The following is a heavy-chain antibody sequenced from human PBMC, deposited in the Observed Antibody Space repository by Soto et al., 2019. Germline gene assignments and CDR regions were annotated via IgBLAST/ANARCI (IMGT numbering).Heavy chain of an antibody. Sequence: ASVKVSCKVSGYTLTELSMHWVRQAPGQGLEWMGWINPNSGGTNYAQKFQGWVTMTRDTSISTAYMELSRLRSDDTAVYYCARGPIAPNPNGFDPWGQGPLVTVSS. CDR1: GYTLTELS. CDR2: INPNSGGT. J-gene: IGHJ5*02. CDR3: ARGPIAPNPNGFDP. D-gene: IGHD6-13*01. V-gene: IGHV1-2*04.